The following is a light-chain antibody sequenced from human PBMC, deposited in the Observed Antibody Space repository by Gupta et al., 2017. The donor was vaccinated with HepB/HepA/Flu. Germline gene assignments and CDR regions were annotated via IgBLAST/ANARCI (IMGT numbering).Light chain of an antibody. V-gene: IGLV1-47*01. CDR2: RNN. Sequence: QSVLTQPPSASGTPGQRVTIACSGSSSNIGSNYVYWYQQHPGTAPKLIIYRNNQRPSGVPDRFSDAKSGTSASLAISGIRAEDEADYYCATWDDSLSGWVFGGGTKLTVL. CDR1: SSNIGSNY. J-gene: IGLJ3*02. CDR3: ATWDDSLSGWV.